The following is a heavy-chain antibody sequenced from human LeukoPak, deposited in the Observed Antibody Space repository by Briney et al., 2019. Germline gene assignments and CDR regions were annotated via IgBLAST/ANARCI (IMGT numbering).Heavy chain of an antibody. CDR2: ISSSSSYI. D-gene: IGHD6-13*01. CDR3: ARDKAAAGHGDY. V-gene: IGHV3-21*01. J-gene: IGHJ4*02. CDR1: GFTFSSYS. Sequence: PGGSLRLSCAASGFTFSSYSMNWVRQAPGKGLEWVSSISSSSSYIYYADSVKGRFTISRDNAKNSLYLQMNSLRAEDTAVYYCARDKAAAGHGDYWGQGTLVTVSS.